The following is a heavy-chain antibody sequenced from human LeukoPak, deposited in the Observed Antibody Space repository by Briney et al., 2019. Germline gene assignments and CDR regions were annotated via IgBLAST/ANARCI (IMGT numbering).Heavy chain of an antibody. CDR3: ARDQYDTWSRRGNFDS. Sequence: PGGSLRLSCAASGFTFRSHGMHWVRQAPGKGLEWVANIKLDGSEKNYVDSVKGRFTISRDNTKNSLYLQMNSLRAEDTAVFYCARDQYDTWSRRGNFDSWGQGTLVIVSS. CDR2: IKLDGSEK. D-gene: IGHD3-3*01. J-gene: IGHJ4*02. V-gene: IGHV3-7*03. CDR1: GFTFRSHG.